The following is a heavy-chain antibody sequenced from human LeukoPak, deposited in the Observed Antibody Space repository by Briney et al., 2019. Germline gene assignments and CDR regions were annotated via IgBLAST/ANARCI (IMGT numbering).Heavy chain of an antibody. CDR3: ASGHSSGWPSQVAFDI. D-gene: IGHD6-19*01. CDR2: IKQDGSEK. CDR1: GFTFSSYW. V-gene: IGHV3-7*01. J-gene: IGHJ3*02. Sequence: GGSLRLSCAASGFTFSSYWMSWVRQAPGKGLEWVANIKQDGSEKYYVDSVKGHFTISRDNAKNSLYLQMNSLRAEDTAVYYCASGHSSGWPSQVAFDIWGQGTMVTVSS.